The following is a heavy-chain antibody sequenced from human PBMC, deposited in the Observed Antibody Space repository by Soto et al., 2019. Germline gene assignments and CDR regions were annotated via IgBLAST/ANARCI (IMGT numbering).Heavy chain of an antibody. CDR3: ARGGLQRAVDV. CDR1: GFTFSNYW. J-gene: IGHJ6*02. CDR2: VNNDGTDT. V-gene: IGHV3-74*03. D-gene: IGHD6-25*01. Sequence: EVQLVESGGGLVQPGGSLRLSCAASGFTFSNYWMYWVRQAPGKGLVWVSRVNNDGTDTTHADSVKGRFTLSRDNAENTLYLQMNSLRAEDTAVYYCARGGLQRAVDVWGQGSTVTVSS.